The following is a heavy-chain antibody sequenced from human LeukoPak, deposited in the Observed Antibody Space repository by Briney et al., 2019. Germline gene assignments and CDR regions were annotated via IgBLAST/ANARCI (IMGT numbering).Heavy chain of an antibody. CDR2: IYYSGST. CDR1: GGSISSTSYF. CDR3: ASSGWYEGGVY. D-gene: IGHD6-19*01. V-gene: IGHV4-39*02. Sequence: PSETLSLTCTVSGGSISSTSYFWGWIPQPPGKGLEWIGSIYYSGSTYYNPSLKSRVTISVDTSKNHFSLKLSSVTATDTAVYYCASSGWYEGGVYWGQGTLVTVSS. J-gene: IGHJ4*02.